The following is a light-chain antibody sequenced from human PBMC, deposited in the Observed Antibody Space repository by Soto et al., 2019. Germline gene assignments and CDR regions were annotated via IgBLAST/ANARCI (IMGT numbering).Light chain of an antibody. Sequence: QSALTQPASVSGSPGQSITISCTGTSSDVGGYNYVSWYQQYPGKAPKLMIYEVSNRPSGVSNRFSGSKSGNTASLTISGLQAEDEADYYCSSYTSSSTPLFGGGTTLTVL. CDR1: SSDVGGYNY. J-gene: IGLJ2*01. CDR2: EVS. CDR3: SSYTSSSTPL. V-gene: IGLV2-14*01.